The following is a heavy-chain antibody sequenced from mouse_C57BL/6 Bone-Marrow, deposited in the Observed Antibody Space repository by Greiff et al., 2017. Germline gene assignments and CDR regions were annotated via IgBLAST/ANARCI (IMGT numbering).Heavy chain of an antibody. CDR2: ISSGGSYT. J-gene: IGHJ4*01. D-gene: IGHD2-5*01. Sequence: EVHLVESGGDLVKPGGSLKLSCAVSGFTFSSYGMSWVRQTPDKRLEWVATISSGGSYTYYPDSVKGRFTISRDNAKNTLYLQMSSLKAEDTAMYYCARHRNYEAMDYWGQGTSVTVSS. V-gene: IGHV5-6*01. CDR1: GFTFSSYG. CDR3: ARHRNYEAMDY.